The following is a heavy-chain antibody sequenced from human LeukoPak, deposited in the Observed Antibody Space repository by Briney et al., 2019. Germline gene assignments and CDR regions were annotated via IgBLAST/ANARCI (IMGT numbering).Heavy chain of an antibody. V-gene: IGHV5-51*01. CDR1: GYSFTSYL. CDR2: IQLGDSDT. D-gene: IGHD4-17*01. Sequence: PGESLNISCEASGYSFTSYLIAWVRQVPGKGLEWMGIIQLGDSDTRHSPSFQGQVTISADKSISTAYLQWSSVRASDTAMYYCARDYGDKSLDYWGQGTLVSVSS. J-gene: IGHJ4*02. CDR3: ARDYGDKSLDY.